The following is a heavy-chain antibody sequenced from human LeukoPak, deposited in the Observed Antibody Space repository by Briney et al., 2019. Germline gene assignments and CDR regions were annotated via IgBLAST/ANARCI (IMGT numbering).Heavy chain of an antibody. CDR1: DGSISSSY. CDR2: IYNSGSD. V-gene: IGHV4-59*01. J-gene: IGHJ5*02. Sequence: PSETLSLTCTVSDGSISSSYWSWIRQPPGKGLEWIGHIYNSGSDNYNPSLESRVTISVDTSKSQFTLTLSSVTAADTAVYYCAREMVGRDMVKSLGWFDPWGQGTLVTVSS. CDR3: AREMVGRDMVKSLGWFDP. D-gene: IGHD5-18*01.